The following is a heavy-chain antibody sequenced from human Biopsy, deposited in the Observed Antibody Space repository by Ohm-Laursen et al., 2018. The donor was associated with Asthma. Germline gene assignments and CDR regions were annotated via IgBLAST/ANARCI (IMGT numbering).Heavy chain of an antibody. CDR2: ISVYNGNT. D-gene: IGHD3-10*01. CDR3: ARAVDYSHYYGIDV. Sequence: ATVKISCKTSGCTFNSAGITWVRQAPGQGLEWMGWISVYNGNTKVAQKLQDRVTMITDTSTSTAYMELRSLRSDDTAVYFCARAVDYSHYYGIDVWGQGTTVTVS. V-gene: IGHV1-18*01. J-gene: IGHJ6*02. CDR1: GCTFNSAG.